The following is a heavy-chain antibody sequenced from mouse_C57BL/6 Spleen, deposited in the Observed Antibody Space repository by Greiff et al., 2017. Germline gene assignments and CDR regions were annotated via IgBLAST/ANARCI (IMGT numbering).Heavy chain of an antibody. Sequence: QVQLQQPGAELVRPGSSVKLSCKASGYTFTSYWMHWVKQRPIQGLEWIGNIDPSDSETHYNQKFKDKATLTVDKSSSTAYMQLSSLTSEDSAVYYCAREGTMVSHFDYWGQGTTLTVSS. CDR3: AREGTMVSHFDY. V-gene: IGHV1-52*01. CDR2: IDPSDSET. CDR1: GYTFTSYW. D-gene: IGHD2-2*01. J-gene: IGHJ2*01.